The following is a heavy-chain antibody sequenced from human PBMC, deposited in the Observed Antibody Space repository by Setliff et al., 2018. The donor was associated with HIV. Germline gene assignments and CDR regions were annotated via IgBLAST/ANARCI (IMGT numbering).Heavy chain of an antibody. CDR2: INHSGRT. CDR1: GGSFSDNY. Sequence: SETLSLTCAVYGGSFSDNYWSWIRQSPGKGLEWIGEINHSGRTKYSPSLRSRVSISIDTSKSQFSLRLNSVTATDTALYYCARGRFHRLHRPYSGSGSLGIQYFDYWGQGTLVTVSS. D-gene: IGHD3-10*01. V-gene: IGHV4-34*01. J-gene: IGHJ4*02. CDR3: ARGRFHRLHRPYSGSGSLGIQYFDY.